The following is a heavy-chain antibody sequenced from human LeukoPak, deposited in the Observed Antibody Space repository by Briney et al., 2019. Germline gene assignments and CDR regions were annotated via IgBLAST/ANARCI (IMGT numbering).Heavy chain of an antibody. CDR2: ISDIGSI. CDR1: GGSISSYY. CDR3: VGHHPRNTVDF. Sequence: SETLSLTCTVSGGSISSYYWSWIRQPPGKGLEWIAYISDIGSINYNTSLQSRVTISLYTSKNQFSLELSSVSASDTAVYYCVGHHPRNTVDFWGQGTLVTVSS. J-gene: IGHJ4*02. D-gene: IGHD2/OR15-2a*01. V-gene: IGHV4-59*08.